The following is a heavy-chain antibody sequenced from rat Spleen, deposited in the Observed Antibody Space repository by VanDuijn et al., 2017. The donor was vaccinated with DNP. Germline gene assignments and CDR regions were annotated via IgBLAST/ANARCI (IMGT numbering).Heavy chain of an antibody. CDR2: ISYAGGST. CDR1: GFTFSDYY. J-gene: IGHJ1*01. D-gene: IGHD1-2*01. CDR3: ARGSTSIYWYFDF. V-gene: IGHV5-20*01. Sequence: EVQLVESGGGLVQPGRSLKLSCAASGFTFSDYYMAWVRQAPTKGLEWVAYISYAGGSTYYRDSVKGRFTISRDDAKGSLYLQMNSLKSEETATYYCARGSTSIYWYFDFWGPGTMVTVSS.